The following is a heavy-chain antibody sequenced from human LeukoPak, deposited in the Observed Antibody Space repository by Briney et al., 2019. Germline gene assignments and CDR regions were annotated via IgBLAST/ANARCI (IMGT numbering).Heavy chain of an antibody. J-gene: IGHJ4*02. CDR3: ARRRSSGWYFDY. Sequence: SETLSLTCTVSGGSISGYYWNWIRQSPGKGLEWIGYIYYSGSTNSNPPLKSRVTISIDTSKNQFSLRLSSVTAADTAVYYCARRRSSGWYFDYWGQGTLVTVSS. CDR1: GGSISGYY. CDR2: IYYSGST. V-gene: IGHV4-59*08. D-gene: IGHD6-19*01.